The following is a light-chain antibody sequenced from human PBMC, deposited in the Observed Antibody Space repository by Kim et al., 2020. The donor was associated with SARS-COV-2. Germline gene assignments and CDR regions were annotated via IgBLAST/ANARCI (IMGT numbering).Light chain of an antibody. V-gene: IGLV1-44*01. CDR2: TIN. CDR3: AVWDDRLNGVV. CDR1: SSNIGSNA. Sequence: GQRFNNSCSGNSSNIGSNAGTWCHQRPGTAPKLLIYTINQRPSGVPDRFSGSKSDTSASLVISGLQSEDEADYYCAVWDDRLNGVVFGGGTQLTVL. J-gene: IGLJ2*01.